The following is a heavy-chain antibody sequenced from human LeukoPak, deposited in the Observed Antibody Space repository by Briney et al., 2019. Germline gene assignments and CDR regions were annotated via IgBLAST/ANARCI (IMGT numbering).Heavy chain of an antibody. CDR3: ARDLEGQLANWFVP. CDR2: IFTSGSP. Sequence: SQTLSLTCPVAGGSISSYYWSWARQPAGKGLEWQGRIFTSGSPNYNPSLKSRVTMSVVPSKNQFSLKLSSVTAADTAVYYCARDLEGQLANWFVPWGQGALVTVPS. V-gene: IGHV4-4*07. J-gene: IGHJ5*02. CDR1: GGSISSYY. D-gene: IGHD6-6*01.